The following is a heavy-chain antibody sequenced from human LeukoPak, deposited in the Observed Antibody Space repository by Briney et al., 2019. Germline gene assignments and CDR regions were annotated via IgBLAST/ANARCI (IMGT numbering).Heavy chain of an antibody. D-gene: IGHD6-13*01. V-gene: IGHV1-69*06. CDR1: GGTFSSYA. CDR3: GSDIAAAGRGFVDY. CDR2: IIPIFGTA. Sequence: SVKVSCKASGGTFSSYAISWVRQAPGQGLEWMGGIIPIFGTANYAQKFQGRVTMTEDTSTDTAYMELSSLRSEDTAVYYCGSDIAAAGRGFVDYWGRGTLVTVSS. J-gene: IGHJ4*02.